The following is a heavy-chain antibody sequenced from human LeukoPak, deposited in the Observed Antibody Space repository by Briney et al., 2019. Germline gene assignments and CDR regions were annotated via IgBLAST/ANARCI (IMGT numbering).Heavy chain of an antibody. V-gene: IGHV7-4-1*02. J-gene: IGHJ5*02. CDR1: GYTFTSYA. D-gene: IGHD3-9*01. Sequence: ASVKVSCKASGYTFTSYAMNWVRQAPGQGLEWMGWINTNTGNPTYAQGFTGRFVFSLDTSVSTAYLQISSLKAEDTAVYHCARHHLQQPIFVWFDPWGQGTLVTVSS. CDR3: ARHHLQQPIFVWFDP. CDR2: INTNTGNP.